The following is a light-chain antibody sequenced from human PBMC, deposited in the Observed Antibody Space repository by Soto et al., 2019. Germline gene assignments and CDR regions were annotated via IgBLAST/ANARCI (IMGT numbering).Light chain of an antibody. J-gene: IGKJ5*01. CDR2: GAS. CDR3: QQYGGSAPIT. V-gene: IGKV3-20*01. Sequence: EIVLTQSPGTLSLFPGETAALSCRASQSVNNNYLAWYQLRYGQAPRLLIYGASIRAAGIPDRCSGSGSGTDFTLTISGLEPEDFAMYYCQQYGGSAPITFGQGTRLEIE. CDR1: QSVNNNY.